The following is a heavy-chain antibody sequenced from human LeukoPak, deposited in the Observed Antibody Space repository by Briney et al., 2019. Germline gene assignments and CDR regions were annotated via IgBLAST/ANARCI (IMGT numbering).Heavy chain of an antibody. CDR1: GGSISSSTYY. J-gene: IGHJ5*02. V-gene: IGHV4-39*01. CDR3: ARRVYGDYGNWFDP. Sequence: SETLSLTCTVSGGSISSSTYYWGWIRQSPGKGLEWIGSIFYSGSTYYNPSLKSRVTISIDTSENQFSLKLSSVTAADTAVYYCARRVYGDYGNWFDPWGQGTLVTVSS. CDR2: IFYSGST. D-gene: IGHD4-17*01.